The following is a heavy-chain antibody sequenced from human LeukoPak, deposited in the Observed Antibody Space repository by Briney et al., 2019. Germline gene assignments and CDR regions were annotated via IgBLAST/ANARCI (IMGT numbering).Heavy chain of an antibody. CDR1: GFTFSTYS. V-gene: IGHV3-23*01. Sequence: GGSLRLSCAASGFTFSTYSMNWVRQAPGKGLEWVSAISGSGGSTYYADSVKGRFTISRDNSKNTLYLQMNSLRAEDTAVYYCAKIPFCGGDCYYFDSFDIWGQGTMVTVSS. CDR2: ISGSGGST. CDR3: AKIPFCGGDCYYFDSFDI. D-gene: IGHD2-21*02. J-gene: IGHJ3*02.